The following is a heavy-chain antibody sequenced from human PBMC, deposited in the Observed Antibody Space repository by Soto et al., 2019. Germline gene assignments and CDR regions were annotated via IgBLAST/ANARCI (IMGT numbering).Heavy chain of an antibody. CDR2: VSGNNGAS. CDR3: VRDQMYFRVNGNWFDS. J-gene: IGHJ5*01. V-gene: IGHV1-18*04. D-gene: IGHD2-8*01. CDR1: GYTSADFG. Sequence: QVQLMQSGTEVKKPGASVTVSCKASGYTSADFGISWVRQAPGQGLEWMGWVSGNNGASNPAPKVQGRITMTLDTSTGVSYMALRSLRSDDTAIYYCVRDQMYFRVNGNWFDSWGQGTLVSVSS.